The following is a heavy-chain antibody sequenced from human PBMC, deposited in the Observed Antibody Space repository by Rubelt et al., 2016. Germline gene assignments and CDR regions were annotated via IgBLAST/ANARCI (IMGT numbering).Heavy chain of an antibody. Sequence: QVQLQQWGAGLLKPSETLSLTCAVYGGSFSGYYWSWIRQPPGKGLEWIGEINHSGSTNYNPSLKSRVTISVDTSKNQFSLKLGSVTAADTAVYYCARGSRVSSGGRGMDVWGQGTTVIVSS. CDR3: ARGSRVSSGGRGMDV. D-gene: IGHD6-25*01. V-gene: IGHV4-34*01. CDR2: INHSGST. J-gene: IGHJ6*02. CDR1: GGSFSGYY.